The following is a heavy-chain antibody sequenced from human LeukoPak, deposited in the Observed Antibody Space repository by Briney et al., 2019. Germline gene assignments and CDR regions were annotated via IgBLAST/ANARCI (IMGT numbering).Heavy chain of an antibody. CDR1: GFTFSDQY. D-gene: IGHD2-15*01. Sequence: GGSLRLSCAASGFTFSDQYIDWVRQAPGKGLEWVGRSRNKADSYATEYAASVKGRFTISRDDSKTSLYLQMNSLRTEDTAVYYSASPSDCGAYSAFYYWGQGTLVTVSS. V-gene: IGHV3-72*01. CDR2: SRNKADSYAT. J-gene: IGHJ4*02. CDR3: ASPSDCGAYSAFYY.